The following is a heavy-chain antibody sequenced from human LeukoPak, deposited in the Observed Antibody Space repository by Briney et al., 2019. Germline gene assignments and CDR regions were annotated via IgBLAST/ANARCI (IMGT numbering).Heavy chain of an antibody. J-gene: IGHJ4*02. CDR1: GFTVSSNY. V-gene: IGHV3-53*01. CDR3: ARAQFYHDSSTYGPDY. Sequence: GGSLRLSCAASGFTVSSNYMSWVRQAPGKGLEWVSVIYGGGSRYYADSVKGRFSISRDTSRNAVYLQMNSLRAEDTAVYYCARAQFYHDSSTYGPDYWGQGTLVTVSS. D-gene: IGHD3-22*01. CDR2: IYGGGSR.